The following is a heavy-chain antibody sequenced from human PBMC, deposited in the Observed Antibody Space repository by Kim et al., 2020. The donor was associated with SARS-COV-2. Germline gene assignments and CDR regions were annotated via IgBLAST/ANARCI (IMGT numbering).Heavy chain of an antibody. V-gene: IGHV4-34*01. CDR1: GGSFSGYY. CDR3: ARGSPFGVVIIRGWFDP. J-gene: IGHJ5*02. D-gene: IGHD3-3*01. CDR2: INHSGST. Sequence: SETLSLTCAVYGGSFSGYYWSWIRQPPGKGLEWIGEINHSGSTNYNPSLKSRVTISVDTSKNQFSLKLSSVTAADTAVYYCARGSPFGVVIIRGWFDPWGQGTLVTVSS.